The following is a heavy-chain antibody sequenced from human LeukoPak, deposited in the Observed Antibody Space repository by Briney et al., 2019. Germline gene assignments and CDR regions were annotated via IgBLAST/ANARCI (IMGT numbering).Heavy chain of an antibody. CDR2: IYTSGST. Sequence: PSETLSLTCTVSGGSISSGSYYWSWIRQPAGKGLEWIGRIYTSGSTNYNPSLKSRDTISVDTSKNQFSLKLSSVTAADTAVYYCARVSRDSGSFRDAFDIWGQGTMVTVSS. CDR1: GGSISSGSYY. D-gene: IGHD1-26*01. V-gene: IGHV4-61*02. CDR3: ARVSRDSGSFRDAFDI. J-gene: IGHJ3*02.